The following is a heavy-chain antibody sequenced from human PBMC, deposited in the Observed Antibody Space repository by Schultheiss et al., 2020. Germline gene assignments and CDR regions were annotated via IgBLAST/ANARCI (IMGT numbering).Heavy chain of an antibody. CDR2: IYHSGST. J-gene: IGHJ4*02. CDR3: ARVGGLDRGYYDSSGYYEN. Sequence: SETLSLTCTVSGGSISSYYWGWIRQPPGKGLEWIGSIYHSGSTYYNPSLKSRVTISVDTSKNQFSLKLSSVTAADTAVYYCARVGGLDRGYYDSSGYYENWGQGTLVTVSS. V-gene: IGHV4-39*07. D-gene: IGHD3-22*01. CDR1: GGSISSYY.